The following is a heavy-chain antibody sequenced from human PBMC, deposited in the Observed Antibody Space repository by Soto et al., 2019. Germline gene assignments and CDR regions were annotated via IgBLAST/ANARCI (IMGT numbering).Heavy chain of an antibody. D-gene: IGHD3-10*01. J-gene: IGHJ4*02. V-gene: IGHV3-30*18. Sequence: QVQLVESGGGVVQPGRSLRLSCAASGFTFSSYGMHWVRQAPGKGLEWVAVISYDGSNKYYADSVKGRFTISRDNSKNTLYLQMNSLRAEDTAVYYCAKDPYGSGSYATPAWGQGTPVTVSS. CDR1: GFTFSSYG. CDR2: ISYDGSNK. CDR3: AKDPYGSGSYATPA.